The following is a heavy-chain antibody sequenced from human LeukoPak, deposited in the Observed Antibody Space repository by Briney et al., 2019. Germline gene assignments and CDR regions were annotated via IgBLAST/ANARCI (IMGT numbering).Heavy chain of an antibody. D-gene: IGHD3-16*02. CDR3: ATRGTYHDY. Sequence: GGSLRLSCAASGFTFSRNAMSWVRQAPGKGLEWVSYMSNSGTTVYHADSVKGRFTISRDNAKKSLYLQMNSLRAEDTAVYYCATRGTYHDYWGQGTLVTVSS. CDR1: GFTFSRNA. CDR2: MSNSGTTV. V-gene: IGHV3-48*04. J-gene: IGHJ4*02.